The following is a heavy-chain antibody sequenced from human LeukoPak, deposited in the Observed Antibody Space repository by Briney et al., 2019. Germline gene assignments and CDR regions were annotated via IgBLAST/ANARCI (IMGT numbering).Heavy chain of an antibody. Sequence: GESLKISCKTSGYSFTSYWITWVRQMPGKGLEWMGIIYPDDSDTTYSPSFQGQVTISADKSINTAYLQWSSLKASDTAMYYCARRDYGGKHFDYWGQEPWSPSPQ. D-gene: IGHD4-23*01. CDR2: IYPDDSDT. CDR3: ARRDYGGKHFDY. CDR1: GYSFTSYW. V-gene: IGHV5-51*01. J-gene: IGHJ4*01.